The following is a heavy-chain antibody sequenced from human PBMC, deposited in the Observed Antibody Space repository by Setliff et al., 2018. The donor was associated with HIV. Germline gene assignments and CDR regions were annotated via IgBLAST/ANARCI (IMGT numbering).Heavy chain of an antibody. V-gene: IGHV4-59*01. Sequence: PSETLSLTCNVSGASISSYYWTWIRQSPGNRLEWLGYITDSGNTNYNPSLRRRVTISADTSKNQVSLRLRSVTAADTAVYYCARETQQSYNIVIGYNYYYGIDVWGQGTTVTVSS. J-gene: IGHJ6*02. D-gene: IGHD3-9*01. CDR3: ARETQQSYNIVIGYNYYYGIDV. CDR2: ITDSGNT. CDR1: GASISSYY.